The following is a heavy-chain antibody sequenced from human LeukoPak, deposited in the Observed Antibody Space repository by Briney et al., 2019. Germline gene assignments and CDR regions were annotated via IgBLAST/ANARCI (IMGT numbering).Heavy chain of an antibody. CDR2: ISRRSRHV. J-gene: IGHJ1*01. V-gene: IGHV3-21*01. CDR3: VRDLMGSGATTAYLHH. Sequence: GGALRLSCTASGFTFRDYSMNSVRQAPGKGLEWVSSISRRSRHVYYAGSVKGRFTISRDNSKNSLYLQMNSLRAEDMAVYFCVRDLMGSGATTAYLHHWGQGTLVTLSS. CDR1: GFTFRDYS. D-gene: IGHD4/OR15-4a*01.